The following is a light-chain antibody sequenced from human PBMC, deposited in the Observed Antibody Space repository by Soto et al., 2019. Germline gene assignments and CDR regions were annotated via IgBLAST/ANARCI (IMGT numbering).Light chain of an antibody. J-gene: IGKJ1*01. CDR3: QQYGSSPPT. V-gene: IGKV3-20*01. Sequence: EIVLTQSPGTLSLSPGEGATLSCRASQSVSSIYLAWYQQKPGQAPRLLIYGASSRATGIPDRFSGSGSGTDFTLTISSLEPEDFAVYYCQQYGSSPPTFGQGTKVEIK. CDR2: GAS. CDR1: QSVSSIY.